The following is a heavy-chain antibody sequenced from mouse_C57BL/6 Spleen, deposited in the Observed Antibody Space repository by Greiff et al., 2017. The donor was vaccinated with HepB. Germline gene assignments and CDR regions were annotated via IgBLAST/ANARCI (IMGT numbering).Heavy chain of an antibody. V-gene: IGHV1-82*01. CDR2: IYPGDGDT. CDR1: GYAFSSSW. D-gene: IGHD2-2*01. CDR3: ARGYGYDATWFAY. J-gene: IGHJ3*01. Sequence: QVQLQQSGPELVKPGASVKISCKASGYAFSSSWMNWVKQRPGKGLEWIGRIYPGDGDTNYNGKFKGKATLTADKSSSTAYMQLSSLTSEDSAVYFCARGYGYDATWFAYWGQGTLVTVSA.